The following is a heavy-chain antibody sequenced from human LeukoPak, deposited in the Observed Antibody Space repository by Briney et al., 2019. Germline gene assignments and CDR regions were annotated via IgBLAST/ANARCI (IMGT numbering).Heavy chain of an antibody. CDR2: IKQDGSEK. Sequence: GGSLRLSCAASGFTFRNYWMSWVRQAPGKGLEWVANIKQDGSEKYYVDSVKGRFTLSRDNAKNSLYLQMNCLRDEDTSVYYCARDLGYYFDYWGQGTLVTVSS. D-gene: IGHD2-15*01. V-gene: IGHV3-7*01. CDR3: ARDLGYYFDY. J-gene: IGHJ4*02. CDR1: GFTFRNYW.